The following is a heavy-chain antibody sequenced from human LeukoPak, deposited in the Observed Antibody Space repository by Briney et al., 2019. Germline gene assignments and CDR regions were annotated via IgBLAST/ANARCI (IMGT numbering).Heavy chain of an antibody. J-gene: IGHJ5*02. D-gene: IGHD3-3*01. CDR3: ARSYDFWSGPPFDP. V-gene: IGHV1-2*02. Sequence: ASVKVSCKASGYTFTGHYMHWVRQAPGQGLEWMGWINPNSGGTKYAQKFQGRVTLTRDTSISTAYMELSRLRCDDTAVYHCARSYDFWSGPPFDPWGQGTLVTVSS. CDR1: GYTFTGHY. CDR2: INPNSGGT.